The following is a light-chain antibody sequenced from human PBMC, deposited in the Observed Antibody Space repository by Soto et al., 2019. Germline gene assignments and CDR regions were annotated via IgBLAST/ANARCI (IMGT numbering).Light chain of an antibody. CDR1: QXLVYSDGNTY. CDR3: MEGLQAPLT. Sequence: VMAQPPLSLPVTLGQPASISCRYNQXLVYSDGNTYVTWVQQRPGQSPRRLIYKVSNRASGVPDRFSGRGSGTEFTLKSSRVEAEDGVGYCSMEGLQAPLTFGQGTKVDIK. V-gene: IGKV2-30*01. J-gene: IGKJ1*01. CDR2: KVS.